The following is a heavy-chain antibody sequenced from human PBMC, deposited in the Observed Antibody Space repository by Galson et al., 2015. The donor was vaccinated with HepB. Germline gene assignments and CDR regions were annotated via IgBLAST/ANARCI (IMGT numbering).Heavy chain of an antibody. J-gene: IGHJ6*02. D-gene: IGHD6-13*01. Sequence: SLRLSCAASGFTFSDYYMSWIRQAPGKGLEWVSYISSSGSTIYYADSVKGRFTISRDNAKNSLYLQMNSLRAEDTAVYYCASSSWYVYYYHGMDVWGQGTTVTVSS. CDR3: ASSSWYVYYYHGMDV. V-gene: IGHV3-11*01. CDR1: GFTFSDYY. CDR2: ISSSGSTI.